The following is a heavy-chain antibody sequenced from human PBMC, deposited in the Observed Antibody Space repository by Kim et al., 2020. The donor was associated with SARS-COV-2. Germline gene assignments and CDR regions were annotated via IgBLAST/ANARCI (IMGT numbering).Heavy chain of an antibody. V-gene: IGHV3-21*01. CDR2: ISPDSGIT. Sequence: GGSLRLSCTASGFTFTTYGMNWVRQAPGKGLEWVSSISPDSGITYYADSVKGRFTISRDNAKNSLFLQMSSLRAEDTAVYYCANFQTVGVTDFDYWGQGTLVTVSS. D-gene: IGHD4-17*01. CDR3: ANFQTVGVTDFDY. J-gene: IGHJ4*02. CDR1: GFTFTTYG.